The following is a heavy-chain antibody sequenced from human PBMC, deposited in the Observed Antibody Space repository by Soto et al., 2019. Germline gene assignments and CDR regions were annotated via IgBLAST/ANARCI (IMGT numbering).Heavy chain of an antibody. CDR3: AGHLVRGYDLYYYSGMDV. CDR1: GGTFSSYA. Sequence: ASVKVSCKASGGTFSSYAISWVRQAPGQGLEWMGGSITIFGTANYAQKFQGRVTITADKSTSTAYMELSSLRSEDTAVYYCAGHLVRGYDLYYYSGMDVWGQGTTVTVSS. V-gene: IGHV1-69*06. CDR2: SITIFGTA. J-gene: IGHJ6*02. D-gene: IGHD5-12*01.